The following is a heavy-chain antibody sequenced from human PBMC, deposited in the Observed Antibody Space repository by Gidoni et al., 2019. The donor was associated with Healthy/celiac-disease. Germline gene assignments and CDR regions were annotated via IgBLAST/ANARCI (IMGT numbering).Heavy chain of an antibody. Sequence: GPGLVKPSQTLSLTCTVSGGSISSGDYYWSWIRQPPGKGLEWIGYIYYSGSTYYNPSLKSRVTISVDTSKNQFSLKLSSVTAADTAVYSCARGSLWFGEFYVDYWGQGTLVTVSS. CDR1: GGSISSGDYY. D-gene: IGHD3-10*01. CDR3: ARGSLWFGEFYVDY. CDR2: IYYSGST. J-gene: IGHJ4*02. V-gene: IGHV4-30-4*01.